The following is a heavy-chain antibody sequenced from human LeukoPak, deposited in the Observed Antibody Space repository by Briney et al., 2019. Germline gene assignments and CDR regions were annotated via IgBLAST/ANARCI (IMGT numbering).Heavy chain of an antibody. Sequence: GSLRLSCTASAFTFGDYAMTWFRQAPGKGLEWVGFIRSKAYGGATEYAASVKGRFSISRDDSKSIAYLQMNSLRAEDTAVYYCARGWKLRYFDWLLIPYWGQGTLVTVSS. CDR1: AFTFGDYA. V-gene: IGHV3-49*03. CDR2: IRSKAYGGAT. D-gene: IGHD3-9*01. J-gene: IGHJ4*02. CDR3: ARGWKLRYFDWLLIPY.